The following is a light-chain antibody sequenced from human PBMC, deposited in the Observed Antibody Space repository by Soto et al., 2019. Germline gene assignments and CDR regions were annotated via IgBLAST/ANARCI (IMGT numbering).Light chain of an antibody. CDR2: DVS. V-gene: IGLV2-14*01. CDR3: STYTSSSSYV. CDR1: SSDVGGYNY. Sequence: QSALTQPASVSGSPGQSITISCTGTSSDVGGYNYVSWYQQHPGKAPNLMIYDVSNRPSGDSNRFSGSKSGNTASLTISGLQAEDEADYYCSTYTSSSSYVFGTGTKVTVL. J-gene: IGLJ1*01.